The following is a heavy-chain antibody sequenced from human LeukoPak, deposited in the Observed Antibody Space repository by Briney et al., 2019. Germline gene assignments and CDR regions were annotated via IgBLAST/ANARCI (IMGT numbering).Heavy chain of an antibody. CDR2: ISWSGGTL. Sequence: GGSLRLSCVVSGFTFDDHSMHWVRQAPGKGLEWVSGISWSGGTLGYADSVKGRFTISRDNAKNSLHLQMNSLRAEDTAVYYCAREKEGYCSRTSCYLDYYYYYMDVWGKGTTVTISS. J-gene: IGHJ6*03. V-gene: IGHV3-9*01. CDR1: GFTFDDHS. D-gene: IGHD2-2*01. CDR3: AREKEGYCSRTSCYLDYYYYYMDV.